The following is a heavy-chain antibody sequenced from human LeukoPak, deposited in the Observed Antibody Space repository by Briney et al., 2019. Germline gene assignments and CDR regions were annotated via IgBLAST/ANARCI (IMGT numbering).Heavy chain of an antibody. CDR2: IYYSGST. V-gene: IGHV4-39*07. Sequence: SETLSLTCTVSGGSISSSSYYWGWIRQPPGKGLEWIRSIYYSGSTYYNPSLKSRVTISVDTSKNQFSLKLSSVTAADTAVYYCARLARLYGGNGVDYWGQGTLVTVSS. D-gene: IGHD4-23*01. CDR1: GGSISSSSYY. CDR3: ARLARLYGGNGVDY. J-gene: IGHJ4*02.